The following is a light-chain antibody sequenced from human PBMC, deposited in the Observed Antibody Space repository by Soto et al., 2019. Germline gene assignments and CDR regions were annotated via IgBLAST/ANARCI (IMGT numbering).Light chain of an antibody. V-gene: IGLV3-9*01. CDR1: NIGSKN. Sequence: YELTQPLSVSVALGQTARITCGGNNIGSKNVHWYQQKPGQAPVLVIYRDSNRPSGIPERFSGSNSGNTATLTISRAQAGDEADYYWQVWDSSTGVFGGGTKLTVL. CDR3: QVWDSSTGV. J-gene: IGLJ2*01. CDR2: RDS.